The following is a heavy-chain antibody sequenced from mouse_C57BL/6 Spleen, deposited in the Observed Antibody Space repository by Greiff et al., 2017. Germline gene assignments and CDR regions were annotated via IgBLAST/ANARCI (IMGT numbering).Heavy chain of an antibody. Sequence: VHLVESGAELARPGASVKLSCKASGYTFTSYGISWVKQRTGQGLEWIGEIYPRSGNTYYNEKFKGKATLTADKSSSTAYMELRSLTSEDSAVYFCARSGIPQLLLGYFDVWGTGTTVTVSS. CDR3: ARSGIPQLLLGYFDV. CDR1: GYTFTSYG. D-gene: IGHD1-1*01. CDR2: IYPRSGNT. J-gene: IGHJ1*03. V-gene: IGHV1-81*01.